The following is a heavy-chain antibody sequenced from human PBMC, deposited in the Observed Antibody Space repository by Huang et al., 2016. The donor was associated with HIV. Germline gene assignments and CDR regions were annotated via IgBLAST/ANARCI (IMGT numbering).Heavy chain of an antibody. V-gene: IGHV3-30*04. J-gene: IGHJ4*02. CDR3: ARGSAGVLWFGEM. CDR1: GFTFSSYA. D-gene: IGHD3-10*01. Sequence: QERLVESGGGVVQPGRSLRLSCAASGFTFSSYAMNWVRQAPGKGLEWVAVSSYDGSNQHYVDSVKGRFTISKDNSKKMLYLQMNSLRMGDTAVYYCARGSAGVLWFGEMWGQGTLVTVSS. CDR2: SSYDGSNQ.